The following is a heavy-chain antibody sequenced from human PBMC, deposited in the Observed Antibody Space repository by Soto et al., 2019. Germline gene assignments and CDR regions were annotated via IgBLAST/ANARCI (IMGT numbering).Heavy chain of an antibody. CDR2: INQDGSEK. CDR1: GFTFSSSW. Sequence: EEQLVESGGDLVQPGGSLRLSCAASGFTFSSSWMSWVRQAPGKGLEWVANINQDGSEKYYVDSVKGRFTISRDNAKNSVSLQLNSLRAEDTAVYYCARGHYGMDVWGQGTTVIVSS. CDR3: ARGHYGMDV. J-gene: IGHJ6*02. V-gene: IGHV3-7*04.